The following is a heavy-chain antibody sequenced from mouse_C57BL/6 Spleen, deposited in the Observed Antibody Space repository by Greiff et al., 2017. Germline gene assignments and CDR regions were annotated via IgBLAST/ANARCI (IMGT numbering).Heavy chain of an antibody. V-gene: IGHV1-72*01. CDR3: ARRNWEEYYFDY. CDR1: GYTFTSYC. D-gene: IGHD4-1*01. CDR2: IGPNSGGT. Sequence: QVQLQQPGAELVKPGASVKLSCKASGYTFTSYCMHWVKQRPGRGLEWIGRIGPNSGGTKYNEKFKSKATLTVDKPSSTAYMQLSSLTSEDSAVYYCARRNWEEYYFDYWGQGTTLTVSS. J-gene: IGHJ2*01.